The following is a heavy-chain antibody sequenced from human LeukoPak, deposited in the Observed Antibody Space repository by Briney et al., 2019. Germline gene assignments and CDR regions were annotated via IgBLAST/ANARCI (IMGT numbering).Heavy chain of an antibody. Sequence: GGSLRLSCAASGFTFSSYAMSWVRQAPGKGLEWVSAIRGSGGSTYYADSVKGRFTISRDNSKNTLYLQMNSLRAEDTAVYYCAKATIFGVVRFDYWGQGTLVTVSS. CDR1: GFTFSSYA. J-gene: IGHJ4*02. CDR2: IRGSGGST. D-gene: IGHD3-3*01. V-gene: IGHV3-23*01. CDR3: AKATIFGVVRFDY.